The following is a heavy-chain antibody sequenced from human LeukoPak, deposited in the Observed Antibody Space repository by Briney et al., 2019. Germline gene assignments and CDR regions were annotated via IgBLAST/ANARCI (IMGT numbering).Heavy chain of an antibody. CDR3: ARLVFYYYDSSGYRFDY. CDR2: INPKSGGT. D-gene: IGHD3-22*01. J-gene: IGHJ4*02. CDR1: GYTFSDYY. V-gene: IGHV1-2*02. Sequence: GASVKVSCKASGYTFSDYYMHWVRQAPGQGLEWMGWINPKSGGTNYAQKFQGRVAMTRDTSISTAYMELSRLRSDDTAVYYCARLVFYYYDSSGYRFDYWGQGTLVTVSS.